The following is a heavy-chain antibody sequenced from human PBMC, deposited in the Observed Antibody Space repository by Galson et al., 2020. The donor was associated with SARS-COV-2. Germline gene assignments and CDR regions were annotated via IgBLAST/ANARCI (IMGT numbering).Heavy chain of an antibody. J-gene: IGHJ3*02. Sequence: KIGESLKISCAASGFSFSDYPMTWIRQAPGKGLEWLSNIVSSATNTDYADSVKGRFTISRDNAKKSLYLQMNSLRAEDTAVYYCARAGVEYCARSICIGVAFDIWGQGTMVTVSS. CDR3: ARAGVEYCARSICIGVAFDI. D-gene: IGHD2-21*01. CDR1: GFSFSDYP. CDR2: IVSSATNT. V-gene: IGHV3-11*05.